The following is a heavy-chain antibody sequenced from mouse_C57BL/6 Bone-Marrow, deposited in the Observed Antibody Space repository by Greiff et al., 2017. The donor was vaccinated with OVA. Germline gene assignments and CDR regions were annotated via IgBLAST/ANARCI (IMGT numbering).Heavy chain of an antibody. CDR3: ARDDYYDDYQYYCAMDY. CDR2: ISYDGSN. Sequence: EVKLQESGPGLVKPSQSLSLTCSVTGYSITSGYYWNWIRQFPGNKLEWMGYISYDGSNNYNPSLKNRISITRDTSKNQFFLTLNYVTTEDTDTYYCARDDYYDDYQYYCAMDYWGQGTSVTVSA. D-gene: IGHD2-3*01. J-gene: IGHJ4*01. V-gene: IGHV3-6*01. CDR1: GYSITSGYY.